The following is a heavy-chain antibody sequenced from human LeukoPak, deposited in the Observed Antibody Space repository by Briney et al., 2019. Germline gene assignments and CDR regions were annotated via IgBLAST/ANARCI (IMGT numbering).Heavy chain of an antibody. V-gene: IGHV4-39*01. D-gene: IGHD2-15*01. CDR1: GGSISSSSYY. CDR3: ARLIGCSGGSCYSTNWFDP. Sequence: SETLSLTRTVSGGSISSSSYYGGWIRQPPGKGLEWIGSISYSGSTNYNPSLKSRVTISVDTSKNQFSLKLSSVTAADTAVYYCARLIGCSGGSCYSTNWFDPWGQGTLVTVSS. J-gene: IGHJ5*02. CDR2: ISYSGST.